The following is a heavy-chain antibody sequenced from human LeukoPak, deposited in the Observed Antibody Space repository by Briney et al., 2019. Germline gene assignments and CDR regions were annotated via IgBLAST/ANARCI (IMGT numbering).Heavy chain of an antibody. D-gene: IGHD2-2*01. CDR3: SLGYCSSTSCYVFDY. CDR1: GYTFTSYG. V-gene: IGHV1-18*01. J-gene: IGHJ4*02. Sequence: ASVKVSCKASGYTFTSYGISWVRQAPGQGLVWMGWISAYNGNTNYAQKLQGRVTMTTDTSTSTAYMELRSLRSDDTAVYYCSLGYCSSTSCYVFDYWGQGTLVTVSS. CDR2: ISAYNGNT.